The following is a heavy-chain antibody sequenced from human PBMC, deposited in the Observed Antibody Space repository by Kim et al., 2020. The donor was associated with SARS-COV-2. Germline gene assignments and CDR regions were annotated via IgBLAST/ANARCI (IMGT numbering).Heavy chain of an antibody. V-gene: IGHV4-59*01. D-gene: IGHD3-22*01. Sequence: SETLSLTCTVSGGSISSYYWSWIRQPPGKGLEWIGYIYYSGSTNYNPSLKSRVTISVDTSKNQFSLKLSSVTAADTAVYYCARDDRDSSGYAGLDPWGQGTLVTVSS. CDR3: ARDDRDSSGYAGLDP. J-gene: IGHJ5*02. CDR2: IYYSGST. CDR1: GGSISSYY.